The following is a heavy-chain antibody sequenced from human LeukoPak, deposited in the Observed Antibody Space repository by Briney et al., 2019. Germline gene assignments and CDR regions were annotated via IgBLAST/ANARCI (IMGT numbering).Heavy chain of an antibody. CDR2: TYYRSKWYN. Sequence: SQTLSLTCAISGDSVSSNSAAWNWIRQSPSRGLEWRGRTYYRSKWYNDYAVSVKSRITINPDTSKNQFSLQLNSVTPEDTAVYYCARDLDITGTTGAYYYGMDVWGQGTTVTVSS. J-gene: IGHJ6*02. CDR3: ARDLDITGTTGAYYYGMDV. V-gene: IGHV6-1*01. D-gene: IGHD1-7*01. CDR1: GDSVSSNSAA.